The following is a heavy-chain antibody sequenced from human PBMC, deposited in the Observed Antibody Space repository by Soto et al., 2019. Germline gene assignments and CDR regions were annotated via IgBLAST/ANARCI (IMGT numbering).Heavy chain of an antibody. Sequence: PSETLSHPCPLSGASISSYYWSWIRQPAGKGLEWIGLIYTSGSTNYIPSLKSRVTMSVDTSKNQFSLKLSSVSAADTAVYYCARDWGQYSSSWYLTWFDPWGKGTPVTVS. V-gene: IGHV4-4*07. J-gene: IGHJ5*02. CDR3: ARDWGQYSSSWYLTWFDP. CDR1: GASISSYY. CDR2: IYTSGST. D-gene: IGHD6-13*01.